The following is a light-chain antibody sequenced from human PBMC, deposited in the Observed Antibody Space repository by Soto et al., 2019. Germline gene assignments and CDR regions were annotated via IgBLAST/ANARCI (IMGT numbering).Light chain of an antibody. J-gene: IGKJ1*01. CDR1: QSISSW. Sequence: DIQMTQSPSTLSASVGDRVTITCRASQSISSWLAWYQQKPGKAPKLLIYDASSWESGVPSRFSGSGSGTEFTLTIGGLQPDYFATYYCQQYNSWWTFCQGTKVEIK. V-gene: IGKV1-5*01. CDR3: QQYNSWWT. CDR2: DAS.